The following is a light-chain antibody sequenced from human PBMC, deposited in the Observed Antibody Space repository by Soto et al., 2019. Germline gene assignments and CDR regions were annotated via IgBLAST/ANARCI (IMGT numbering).Light chain of an antibody. V-gene: IGKV3-20*01. J-gene: IGKJ1*01. CDR2: GAS. CDR3: QQYGSSHLT. Sequence: EIVLTQSPGTLSLSPGERATLSCRASQSVSGTYLAWYQQKPGQAPRLLIYGASSRATDITVRFSSSGSGTDFTLTISRLEPEDFAVYFCQQYGSSHLTFGQGTKVEIK. CDR1: QSVSGTY.